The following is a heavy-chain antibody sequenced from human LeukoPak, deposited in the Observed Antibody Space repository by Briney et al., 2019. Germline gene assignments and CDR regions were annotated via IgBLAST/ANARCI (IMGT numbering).Heavy chain of an antibody. CDR3: VKGPRPDITVAHTVEN. Sequence: GGSLRLSCAASGFIFSNYAMSWVRQVPGRGLEWVSTISSRGDSTYVADSVKGQFTISRDNSKNSLYLQMNTVRAEDTAVYYCVKGPRPDITVAHTVENWGQGTLVTVSS. CDR1: GFIFSNYA. D-gene: IGHD6-19*01. CDR2: ISSRGDST. J-gene: IGHJ4*02. V-gene: IGHV3-23*01.